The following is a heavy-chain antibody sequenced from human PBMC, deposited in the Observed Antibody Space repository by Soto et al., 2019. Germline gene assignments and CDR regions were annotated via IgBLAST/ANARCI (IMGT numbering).Heavy chain of an antibody. CDR1: GGTFSSYA. D-gene: IGHD5-18*01. CDR3: ARDRGYSYVNYYYYGMDV. J-gene: IGHJ6*02. V-gene: IGHV1-69*13. CDR2: IIPIFGTA. Sequence: GASVKVSCKASGGTFSSYAISWVRQAPGQGLEWMGGIIPIFGTANYAQKFQGRVTITVDESTSTAYMELSSLRSEDTAVYYCARDRGYSYVNYYYYGMDVWGQGNTVTVSS.